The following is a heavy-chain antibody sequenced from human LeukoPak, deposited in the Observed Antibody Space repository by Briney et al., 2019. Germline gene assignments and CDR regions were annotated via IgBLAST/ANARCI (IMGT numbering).Heavy chain of an antibody. CDR1: GGSFSGYY. Sequence: RTSETLSLTCAVYGGSFSGYYWSWIRQPPGKGLEWIGEINHSGSTNYNPSLKSRVTISVDTSKNQFSLKLNSVTAADTAVYYCARAPYYHDSSGYYYGQFDYWGQGTLVTVSS. CDR2: INHSGST. D-gene: IGHD3-22*01. CDR3: ARAPYYHDSSGYYYGQFDY. V-gene: IGHV4-34*01. J-gene: IGHJ4*02.